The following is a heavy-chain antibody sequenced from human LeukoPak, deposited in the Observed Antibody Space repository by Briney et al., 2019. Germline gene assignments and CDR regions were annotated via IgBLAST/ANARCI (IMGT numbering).Heavy chain of an antibody. CDR2: INPKTGGA. V-gene: IGHV1-2*06. J-gene: IGHJ3*02. D-gene: IGHD5-24*01. CDR3: ARVGDGLNDAFDI. CDR1: GYIFTGHY. Sequence: ASVKVSCKASGYIFTGHYMNWVRQVPGQGLEWMGRINPKTGGANYAQNFQGRVTMTRDTSISTTYMELSRLRPDDTAVYYCARVGDGLNDAFDIWGQGTMVTVSS.